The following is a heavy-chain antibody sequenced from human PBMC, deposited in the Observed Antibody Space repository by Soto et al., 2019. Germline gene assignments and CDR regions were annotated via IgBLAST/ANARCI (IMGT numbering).Heavy chain of an antibody. CDR1: GFTFSSYG. V-gene: IGHV3-33*01. J-gene: IGHJ6*02. D-gene: IGHD4-17*01. CDR3: ARDCADYPENYYYYYGMDV. Sequence: GGSLRLSCAASGFTFSSYGMHWVRQAPGKGLEWVAVIWYDGSNKYYADSVKGRFTISRDNSKNTLYLQMNSLRAEDTAVYYCARDCADYPENYYYYYGMDVWGQGTTVTVSS. CDR2: IWYDGSNK.